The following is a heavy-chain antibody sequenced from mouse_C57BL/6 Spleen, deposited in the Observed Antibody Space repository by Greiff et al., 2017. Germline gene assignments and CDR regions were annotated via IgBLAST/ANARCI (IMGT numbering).Heavy chain of an antibody. J-gene: IGHJ4*01. V-gene: IGHV1-62-2*01. CDR2: FYPGSGSI. Sequence: QVQLQQSGAELVKPGASVKLSCKASGYTFTEYTIHWVKQRSGQGLEWIGWFYPGSGSIKYNEKFKDKATLTVDKSSSTVYMELSRLTSEVSAVYFGARHEDPRYSNYEGYAMDYWGQGTSVTVSS. CDR1: GYTFTEYT. CDR3: ARHEDPRYSNYEGYAMDY. D-gene: IGHD2-5*01.